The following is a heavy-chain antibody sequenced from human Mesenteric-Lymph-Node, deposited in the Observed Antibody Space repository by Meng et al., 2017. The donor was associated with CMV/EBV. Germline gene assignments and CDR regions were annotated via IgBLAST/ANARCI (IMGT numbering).Heavy chain of an antibody. CDR3: ATDTSIAARSYYGMDV. J-gene: IGHJ6*02. CDR2: ISSSGSTI. D-gene: IGHD6-6*01. CDR1: GFTFDGYV. V-gene: IGHV3-48*03. Sequence: GESLKISCAASGFTFDGYVMSWVRQGPGKGLEWVSYISSSGSTIYYADSVKGRFTISRDNAKNSLYLQMNSLRAEDTAVYYCATDTSIAARSYYGMDVWGQGTTVTVSS.